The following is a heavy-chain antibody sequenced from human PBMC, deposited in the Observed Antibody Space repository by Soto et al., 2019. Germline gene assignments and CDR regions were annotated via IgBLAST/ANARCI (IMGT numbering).Heavy chain of an antibody. Sequence: EVQLVESGGGLIQPGGSLRLSCAVSGFTVSSNYMTWVRQAPGKGLKWVSTIRSDGNTYHADFVKGRFTLSRDNSKNTVYLQMNSLRAEDTAVYYCARDGGEGTFDYWGQGTVVTVSS. CDR3: ARDGGEGTFDY. CDR1: GFTVSSNY. D-gene: IGHD2-21*01. CDR2: IRSDGNT. V-gene: IGHV3-53*01. J-gene: IGHJ4*02.